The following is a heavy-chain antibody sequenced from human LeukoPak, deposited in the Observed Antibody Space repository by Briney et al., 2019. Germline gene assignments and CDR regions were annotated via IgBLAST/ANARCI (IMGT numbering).Heavy chain of an antibody. CDR2: IYPGDSDT. J-gene: IGHJ4*02. CDR3: ARHGSFGDYSSN. D-gene: IGHD4-17*01. V-gene: IGHV5-51*01. Sequence: GASLQISCEGSGSIFTGYWIGWVRQLPGKGLEWMGIIYPGDSDTRYSPSFQGQVTISADKSISTAYLQWSSLKASDTAMYYCARHGSFGDYSSNWGQGTLVTVSS. CDR1: GSIFTGYW.